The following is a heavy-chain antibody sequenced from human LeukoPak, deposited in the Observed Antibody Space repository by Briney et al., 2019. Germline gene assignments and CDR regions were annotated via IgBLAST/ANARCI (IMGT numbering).Heavy chain of an antibody. V-gene: IGHV4-4*07. D-gene: IGHD3-10*01. J-gene: IGHJ4*02. CDR1: GGSISSYY. CDR2: IYTSGST. CDR3: ARDAYYGSGSYKYYFDY. Sequence: SETLSLTCTVSGGSISSYYWSWIRQPAGKGLEWIGRIYTSGSTNYNPSLKSRVTMSVDTSKSQFSLKLSSVTAADTAVYYCARDAYYGSGSYKYYFDYWGQGTLVTVSS.